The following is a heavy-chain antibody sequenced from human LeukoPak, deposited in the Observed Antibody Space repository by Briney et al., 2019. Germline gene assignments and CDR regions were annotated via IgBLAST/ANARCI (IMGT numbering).Heavy chain of an antibody. CDR2: IRYDGSNK. V-gene: IGHV3-30*02. CDR3: AKDLYSSSSGGTDY. J-gene: IGHJ4*02. D-gene: IGHD6-6*01. CDR1: GFTFSSYA. Sequence: PGGSLRLSCAASGFTFSSYAMSWVRQAPGKGLEWVAFIRYDGSNKYYADSVKGRFTISRDNSKNTLYLQMNSLRAEDTAVYYCAKDLYSSSSGGTDYWGQGTLVTVSS.